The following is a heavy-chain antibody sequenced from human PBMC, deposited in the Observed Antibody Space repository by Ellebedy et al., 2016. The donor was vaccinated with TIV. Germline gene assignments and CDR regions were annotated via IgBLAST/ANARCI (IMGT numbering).Heavy chain of an antibody. CDR2: ISAYNGNT. D-gene: IGHD3-3*01. V-gene: IGHV1-18*01. J-gene: IGHJ3*02. CDR1: GYTFTSYG. Sequence: ASVKVSCXASGYTFTSYGISWVRQAPGQGLEWMGWISAYNGNTNYAQKLQGRVTMTTDTSTSTAYMELRSLRSDDTAVYYCARDETIFGVVDDAFDIWGQGTMVTVSS. CDR3: ARDETIFGVVDDAFDI.